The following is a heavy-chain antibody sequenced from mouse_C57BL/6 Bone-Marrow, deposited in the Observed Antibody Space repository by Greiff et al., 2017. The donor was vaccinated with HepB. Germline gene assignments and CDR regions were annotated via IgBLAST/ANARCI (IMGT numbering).Heavy chain of an antibody. Sequence: EVKLMESGGGLVKPGGSLKLSCAASGFTFSSYAVSWVRQTPEKRLEWVATISDGGSYTYYPDNVKGRFTISRDNAKNNLYLQMSHLKSEDTAMYYCARADGYSYAMDYWGQGTSVTVSS. CDR1: GFTFSSYA. CDR3: ARADGYSYAMDY. V-gene: IGHV5-4*03. D-gene: IGHD2-3*01. J-gene: IGHJ4*01. CDR2: ISDGGSYT.